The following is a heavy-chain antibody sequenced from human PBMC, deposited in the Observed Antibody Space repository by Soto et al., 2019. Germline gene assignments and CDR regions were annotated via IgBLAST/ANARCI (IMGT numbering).Heavy chain of an antibody. CDR3: AREGRDYDILTGYYFRESGAFDI. J-gene: IGHJ3*02. V-gene: IGHV6-1*01. Sequence: PSQTLSLTCAISGDSVSCNIAAWNWIRQSPSRGLEWLGRTYYRSKWYNDYAVAVKSRITINPDTSKNQFSLQLNSVTPEDTAVYYCAREGRDYDILTGYYFRESGAFDIWGQGTMVT. D-gene: IGHD3-9*01. CDR2: TYYRSKWYN. CDR1: GDSVSCNIAA.